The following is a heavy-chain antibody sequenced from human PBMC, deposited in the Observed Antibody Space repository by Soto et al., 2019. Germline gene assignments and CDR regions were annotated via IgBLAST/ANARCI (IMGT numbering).Heavy chain of an antibody. V-gene: IGHV3-7*01. CDR1: GFSFSSYW. J-gene: IGHJ3*02. D-gene: IGHD1-26*01. CDR2: IKEDGSEK. Sequence: GGSLRLSCAASGFSFSSYWMSWVRQAPGKGLEWVANIKEDGSEKYYVDSVKGRFTISRYNAKNSLYLQMNSLRAEDTAVYYCAKINSGRNYGDAFDIWGQGTVVTVSS. CDR3: AKINSGRNYGDAFDI.